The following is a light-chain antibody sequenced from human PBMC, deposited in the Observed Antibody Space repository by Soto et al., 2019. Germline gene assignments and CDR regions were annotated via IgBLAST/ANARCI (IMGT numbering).Light chain of an antibody. V-gene: IGKV1-5*01. CDR3: QQYYRSSIT. CDR1: QSLNNY. CDR2: DAS. J-gene: IGKJ5*01. Sequence: IQLAQSPSFPYAYVGDRVTITCRASQSLNNYLAWYQQRPGKAPKLLIYDASTLERGVPSRFSGTGSGTEFTLTISSLQPDEFATYYCQQYYRSSITFGQGTDWRL.